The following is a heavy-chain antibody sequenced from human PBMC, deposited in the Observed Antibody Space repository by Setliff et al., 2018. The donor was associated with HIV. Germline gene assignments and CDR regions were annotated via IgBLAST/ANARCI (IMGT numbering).Heavy chain of an antibody. CDR1: GFTFSSYW. Sequence: GGSLRLSCAASGFTFSSYWMHWVRQAPGKGLVWVSRINSDGSSTSYADSVKGRFTISRDNARNTLSLQMNSLRPEDTAVYYCARDDPYCSGGSSLPLDYWGHGTLVTVSS. D-gene: IGHD2-15*01. J-gene: IGHJ4*01. CDR2: INSDGSST. CDR3: ARDDPYCSGGSSLPLDY. V-gene: IGHV3-74*01.